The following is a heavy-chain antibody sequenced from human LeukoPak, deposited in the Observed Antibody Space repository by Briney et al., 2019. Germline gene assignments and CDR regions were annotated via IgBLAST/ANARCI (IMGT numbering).Heavy chain of an antibody. D-gene: IGHD2-2*01. Sequence: QPGGSLRLSCAASGLTFSSHWMHWVRQAPGKGLEWVSGISWNSGSIGYADSVKGRFTISRDNAKNSLYLQMNSLRAEDTALYYCAKGGQLLSKPYYYYGMDVWGQGTTVTVSS. V-gene: IGHV3-9*01. CDR3: AKGGQLLSKPYYYYGMDV. J-gene: IGHJ6*02. CDR1: GLTFSSHW. CDR2: ISWNSGSI.